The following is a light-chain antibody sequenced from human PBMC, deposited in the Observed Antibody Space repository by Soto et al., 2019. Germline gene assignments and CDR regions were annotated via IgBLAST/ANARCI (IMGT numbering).Light chain of an antibody. Sequence: DIQMTKSPSSLSAAVGYRVTITFQASQNINNYLNWYQQKPGRAPKLLIYDASNLEAGVPSRLRGSGSGTDFTFTISRLQPEDIATYYCQQYENLPTFGQGTRLEIK. CDR2: DAS. CDR1: QNINNY. V-gene: IGKV1-33*01. CDR3: QQYENLPT. J-gene: IGKJ5*01.